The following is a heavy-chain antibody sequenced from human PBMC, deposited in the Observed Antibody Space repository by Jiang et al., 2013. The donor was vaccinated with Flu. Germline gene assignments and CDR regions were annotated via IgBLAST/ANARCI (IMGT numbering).Heavy chain of an antibody. CDR2: IYYGGST. CDR1: GASISSFY. D-gene: IGHD3-10*01. Sequence: GLVKPSETLSLTCTVSGASISSFYWSWIRQPPGKGLEWIGYIYYGGSTNYSPSLKSRVTISADTSKNQFSLKLSSVTAADTAIYYCARDGLRNYGIDYWGQGTQVIVS. V-gene: IGHV4-59*01. J-gene: IGHJ4*02. CDR3: ARDGLRNYGIDY.